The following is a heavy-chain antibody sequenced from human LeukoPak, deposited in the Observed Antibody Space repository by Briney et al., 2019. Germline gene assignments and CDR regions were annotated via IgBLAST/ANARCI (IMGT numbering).Heavy chain of an antibody. CDR3: AKSNGYGLVDI. Sequence: SETLSLTCTVSGGSISSYYWGWIRQPPGKGVEWIGNIFYSGSTYYSPSLKSRVTISLETSRNQFSLKLTSVTAADTAVYYCAKSNGYGLVDIWGQGTMVTVSS. CDR2: IFYSGST. J-gene: IGHJ3*02. CDR1: GGSISSYY. V-gene: IGHV4-39*07. D-gene: IGHD3-10*01.